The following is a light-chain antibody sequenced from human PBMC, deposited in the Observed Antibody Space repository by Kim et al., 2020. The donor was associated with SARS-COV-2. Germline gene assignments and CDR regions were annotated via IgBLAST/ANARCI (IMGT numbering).Light chain of an antibody. CDR1: SLRSDY. Sequence: SSELTQDPAVSVALGQTVRITCQGDSLRSDYASWYQQKPGQAPVLVIYGKNNRPSGIPDRFSGSSSGNTASLTITGAQAEDEADYYCNSRDSSGNHAEVVFGGGTQLTVL. J-gene: IGLJ2*01. CDR3: NSRDSSGNHAEVV. V-gene: IGLV3-19*01. CDR2: GKN.